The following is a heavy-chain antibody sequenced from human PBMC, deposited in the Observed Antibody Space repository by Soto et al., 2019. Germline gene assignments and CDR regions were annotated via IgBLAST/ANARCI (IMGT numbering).Heavy chain of an antibody. CDR1: GFTFSSYG. Sequence: GGSLRLSCAASGFTFSSYGMHWVRQAPGKGLEWVAVIWYDGSNKYYADSVKGRFTISRDNSKNTLYLQMNSLRAEDTAVYYCARDRESSSSGSYYYYGMDVWGQGTTVTVSS. CDR3: ARDRESSSSGSYYYYGMDV. D-gene: IGHD6-6*01. J-gene: IGHJ6*02. CDR2: IWYDGSNK. V-gene: IGHV3-33*01.